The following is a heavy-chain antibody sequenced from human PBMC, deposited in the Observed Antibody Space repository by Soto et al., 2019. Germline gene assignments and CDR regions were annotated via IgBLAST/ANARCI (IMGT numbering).Heavy chain of an antibody. CDR3: ARGSREEDMVVVPAAMVWFDP. V-gene: IGHV1-8*01. CDR2: MNPNSGNT. J-gene: IGHJ5*02. D-gene: IGHD2-2*01. Sequence: QVQLVQSGAEVKKPGASVKVSCKASGYTFTSYDINWVRQATGQGLEWMGWMNPNSGNTGYAQKFQGRVTMTRNTSISSAYMELSSLRSEDTAVFYCARGSREEDMVVVPAAMVWFDPWGQGTVVTVSS. CDR1: GYTFTSYD.